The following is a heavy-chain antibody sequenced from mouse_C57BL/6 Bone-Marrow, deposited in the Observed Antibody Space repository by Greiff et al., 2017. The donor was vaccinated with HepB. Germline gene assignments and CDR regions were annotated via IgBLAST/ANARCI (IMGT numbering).Heavy chain of an antibody. Sequence: EVMLQQSGPELVKPGASVKISCKASGYTFTDYYMNWVKQSHGKSLEWIGDINPNNGGTSYNQKFKGKATLTVDKSSSTAYMELRSLTSEDSAVYYCARSYDYDTAWFAYWGQGTLVTVSA. D-gene: IGHD2-4*01. V-gene: IGHV1-26*01. J-gene: IGHJ3*01. CDR3: ARSYDYDTAWFAY. CDR1: GYTFTDYY. CDR2: INPNNGGT.